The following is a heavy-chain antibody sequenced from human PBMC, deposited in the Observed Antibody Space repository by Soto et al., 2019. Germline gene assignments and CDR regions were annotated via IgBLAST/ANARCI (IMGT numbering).Heavy chain of an antibody. CDR3: AKGWIQLWLALLRSYYFDY. Sequence: EVQLLESGGGSVQPGGSLRLSCVASGFTFSIYAMTWVRQAPGKGLEWVSSISGSGGSTYYADSVKGRFTISRDNSKNTLYLQMNSLRAEDTAVYYCAKGWIQLWLALLRSYYFDYWGQGTLVTVSS. CDR2: ISGSGGST. V-gene: IGHV3-23*01. D-gene: IGHD5-18*01. J-gene: IGHJ4*02. CDR1: GFTFSIYA.